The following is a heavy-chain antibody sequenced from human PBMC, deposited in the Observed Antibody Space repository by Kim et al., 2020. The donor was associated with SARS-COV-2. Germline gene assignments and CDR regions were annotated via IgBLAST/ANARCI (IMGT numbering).Heavy chain of an antibody. CDR3: AVFYASGTFFPGENWF. D-gene: IGHD3-10*01. CDR1: DDSIHNSNYY. J-gene: IGHJ5*01. Sequence: SYTLSLTCTVSDDSIHNSNYYWAWIRQTPGTGLEWIATIDFYGNTYSGPSLRSRVTMSLDTSENQFSLILTSVTAADTALYYCAVFYASGTFFPGENWF. V-gene: IGHV4-39*01. CDR2: IDFYGNT.